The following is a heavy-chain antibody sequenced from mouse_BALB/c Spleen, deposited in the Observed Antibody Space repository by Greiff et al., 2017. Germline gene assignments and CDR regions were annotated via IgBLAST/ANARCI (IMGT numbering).Heavy chain of an antibody. Sequence: QVQLMQSGPGLVQPSQSLSLTCTVSGFSLTSYGVHWVRQSPGKGLEWLGVIWSGGSTDYNAAFISRLSISKDNSKSQVFLKMNSLQADDTAIYYCARNAGYGYGSYFDYWGQGTTLTVSS. J-gene: IGHJ2*01. CDR3: ARNAGYGYGSYFDY. D-gene: IGHD2-2*01. V-gene: IGHV2-4-1*01. CDR2: IWSGGST. CDR1: GFSLTSYG.